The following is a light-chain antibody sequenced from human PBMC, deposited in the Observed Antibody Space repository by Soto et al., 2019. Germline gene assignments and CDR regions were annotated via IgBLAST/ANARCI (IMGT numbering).Light chain of an antibody. V-gene: IGKV3-20*01. CDR3: QQYVGT. J-gene: IGKJ1*01. CDR1: QSVPRSD. Sequence: IVLTQSPGTLYLSPGERANLSCSTPQSVPRSDLAWFQGKTSKTPTHLSYAASSRATGIPDSCSGRESGTGFPLTISRLEPQDFAVYYCQQYVGTFGQGTTV. CDR2: AAS.